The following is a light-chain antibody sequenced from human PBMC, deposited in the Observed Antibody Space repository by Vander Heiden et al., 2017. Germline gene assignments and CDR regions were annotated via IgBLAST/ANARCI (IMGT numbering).Light chain of an antibody. J-gene: IGLJ2*01. CDR3: QTWGIGIQV. V-gene: IGLV4-69*01. CDR2: LYSDGSQ. Sequence: QLELTQSPSASPSLGYSVTLTCTLSSGHTTYVIAWHQHQPDKAPRYLMTLYSDGSQTKGDGIPDRFSGSSSGADRYLAISNLQSEDEADYYCQTWGIGIQVFGGGTKLTVL. CDR1: SGHTTYV.